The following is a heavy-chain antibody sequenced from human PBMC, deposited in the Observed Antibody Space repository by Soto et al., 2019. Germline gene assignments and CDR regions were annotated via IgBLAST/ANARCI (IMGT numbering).Heavy chain of an antibody. CDR3: ATWLTEDGIGGNYYYSMDV. D-gene: IGHD1-20*01. CDR2: IMLIFGRA. V-gene: IGHV1-69*05. J-gene: IGHJ6*02. Sequence: QVQLVQSGAEVKKPGSSVQVSCKASGGTFSDYAFSWVRQASVQGLEWLGGIMLIFGRADYAQKFRDTVTTTSDESTNTAHMELSSLRSEDTAVYYCATWLTEDGIGGNYYYSMDVWGQGTTVTVSS. CDR1: GGTFSDYA.